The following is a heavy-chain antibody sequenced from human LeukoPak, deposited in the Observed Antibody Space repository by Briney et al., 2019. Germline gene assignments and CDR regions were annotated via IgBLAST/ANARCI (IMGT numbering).Heavy chain of an antibody. J-gene: IGHJ3*02. V-gene: IGHV3-21*01. CDR3: ARILVAAAGDAFDI. CDR1: GFTFSSYS. D-gene: IGHD6-13*01. Sequence: GGSLRLSCAASGFTFSSYSMNWVRQAPGKGLEWVSFISSSSSYIYYADSVKGRFTISRDNAKNSLYLQMNSLRAEDTAVYYCARILVAAAGDAFDIWGQGTMVTVSS. CDR2: ISSSSSYI.